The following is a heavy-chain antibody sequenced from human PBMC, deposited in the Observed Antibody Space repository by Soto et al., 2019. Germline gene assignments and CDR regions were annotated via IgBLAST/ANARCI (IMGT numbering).Heavy chain of an antibody. J-gene: IGHJ5*02. CDR3: ARKTTSRWYNWFDP. Sequence: GASVKVSCKASGYTFTSYDINWVRQTTGQGLEWMGWMNPNSGNTGYAQKFQGRVTMTRNTSISTAYMELSSLRSEDTAVYYCARKTTSRWYNWFDPWGQGTQVTVSS. V-gene: IGHV1-8*01. D-gene: IGHD2-2*01. CDR1: GYTFTSYD. CDR2: MNPNSGNT.